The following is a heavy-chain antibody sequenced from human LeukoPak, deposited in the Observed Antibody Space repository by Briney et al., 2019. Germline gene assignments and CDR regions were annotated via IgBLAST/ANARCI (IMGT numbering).Heavy chain of an antibody. J-gene: IGHJ6*02. CDR2: ISSSSSYI. V-gene: IGHV3-21*01. CDR1: GFTFSSYS. CDR3: ARDHGRFSIAAPIGV. Sequence: GGSLRLSCAASGFTFSSYSMNWVRQAPGKGLEWVSSISSSSSYIYYADSVKGRFTIPRDNAKNSLYLQMNSLRAEDTAVYYCARDHGRFSIAAPIGVWGQGTTVTVSS. D-gene: IGHD6-6*01.